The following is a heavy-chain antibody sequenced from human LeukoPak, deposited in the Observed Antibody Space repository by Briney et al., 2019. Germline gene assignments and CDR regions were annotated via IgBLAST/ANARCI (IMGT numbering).Heavy chain of an antibody. Sequence: KAGGSLRLSCAASGFTFSSYSMNWVRQAPGKGLEWVSSISSSSSYIYYADSVKGRFTISRDNAKNSLYLQMSSLRAEDTAVYYCARDEYYDILTGYYQYYYYYGMDVWGQGTTVTVSS. V-gene: IGHV3-21*01. CDR2: ISSSSSYI. D-gene: IGHD3-9*01. CDR1: GFTFSSYS. J-gene: IGHJ6*02. CDR3: ARDEYYDILTGYYQYYYYYGMDV.